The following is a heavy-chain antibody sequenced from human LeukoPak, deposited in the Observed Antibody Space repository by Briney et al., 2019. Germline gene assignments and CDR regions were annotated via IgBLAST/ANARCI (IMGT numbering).Heavy chain of an antibody. CDR1: GGTFDSHI. V-gene: IGHV1-69*06. J-gene: IGHJ4*02. CDR2: IIPISGTT. CDR3: ATWAGLGSYDFWSGPFDY. Sequence: SVKVSCKASGGTFDSHIINWVRQAPGQGLEWLGGIIPISGTTKYAQKFQGRVTVTADKFTTTAYMELTSLRSEDTAVYYCATWAGLGSYDFWSGPFDYWGQGTLVTVSS. D-gene: IGHD3-3*01.